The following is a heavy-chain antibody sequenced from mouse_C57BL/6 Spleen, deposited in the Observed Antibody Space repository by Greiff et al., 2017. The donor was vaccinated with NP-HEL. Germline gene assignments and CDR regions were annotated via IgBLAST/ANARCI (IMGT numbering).Heavy chain of an antibody. V-gene: IGHV1-80*01. J-gene: IGHJ2*01. D-gene: IGHD2-4*01. CDR2: IYPGDGDT. CDR3: ARRGDYGYCDY. CDR1: GYAFSSYW. Sequence: VQLQQSGAELVKPGASVKISCKASGYAFSSYWMNWVKQRPGKGLEWIGQIYPGDGDTNYNGKFKGKATLTADKSSSTAYMQLSSLTSEDSAVYFCARRGDYGYCDYWGQGTTLTVSS.